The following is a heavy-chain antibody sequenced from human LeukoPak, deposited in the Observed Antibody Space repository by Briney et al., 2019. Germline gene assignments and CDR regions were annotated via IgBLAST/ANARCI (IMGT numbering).Heavy chain of an antibody. D-gene: IGHD2-2*01. Sequence: GGSLRLSCAASGFTFSSYSMNWVRQAPGKGLEWVSSISSSSSYIYYADSVKGRFTISRGNAKNSLYLQMNSLRAEDTAVYYCARDHLGLLGYCSSTSCSNWFDPWGQGTLVTVSS. J-gene: IGHJ5*02. CDR1: GFTFSSYS. CDR3: ARDHLGLLGYCSSTSCSNWFDP. CDR2: ISSSSSYI. V-gene: IGHV3-21*01.